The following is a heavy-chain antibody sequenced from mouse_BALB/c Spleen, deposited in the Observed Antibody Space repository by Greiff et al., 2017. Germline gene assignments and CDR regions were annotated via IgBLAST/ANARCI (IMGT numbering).Heavy chain of an antibody. CDR1: GFNIKDTY. V-gene: IGHV14-3*02. J-gene: IGHJ4*01. CDR3: ASTTVVEAMDY. Sequence: VQLQQSGAELVKPGALVKLSCTASGFNIKDTYMHWVKQRPEQGLEWIGRIDPANGNTKYDPKFQGKATITADTSSNTAYLQLSSLTSEDTAVYYCASTTVVEAMDYWGQGTSVTVSS. CDR2: IDPANGNT. D-gene: IGHD1-1*01.